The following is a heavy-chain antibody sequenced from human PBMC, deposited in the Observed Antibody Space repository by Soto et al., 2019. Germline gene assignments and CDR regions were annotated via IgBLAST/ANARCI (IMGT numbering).Heavy chain of an antibody. V-gene: IGHV3-23*01. CDR1: GFTFSSYA. D-gene: IGHD6-13*01. CDR2: ISGSGGST. Sequence: PGGSLRLSCAASGFTFSSYAMSWVRQAPGKGLEWVSAISGSGGSTYYADSVKGRFTISRDNSKNTLYLQMNSLRAEDTAVYYCAKAGYSSSWEKLFDYWGQGTLVTVSS. J-gene: IGHJ4*02. CDR3: AKAGYSSSWEKLFDY.